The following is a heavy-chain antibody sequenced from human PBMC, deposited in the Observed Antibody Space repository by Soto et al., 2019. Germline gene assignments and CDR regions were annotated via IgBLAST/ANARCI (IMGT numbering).Heavy chain of an antibody. J-gene: IGHJ3*02. V-gene: IGHV3-9*01. CDR3: AKDEVVVAATGAFDI. CDR1: GFTFDDYA. Sequence: GGSLRLSCAASGFTFDDYAMHWVRQAPGKGLEWVSGISWNSGSIGYADSVKGRFTISRDNAKNSLYLQMNSLRAEDTALYYCAKDEVVVAATGAFDIWGQGTMVTVSS. CDR2: ISWNSGSI. D-gene: IGHD2-15*01.